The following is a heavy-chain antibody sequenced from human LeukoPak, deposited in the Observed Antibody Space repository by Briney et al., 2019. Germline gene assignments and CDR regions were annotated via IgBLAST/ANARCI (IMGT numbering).Heavy chain of an antibody. J-gene: IGHJ4*02. CDR3: AKDHLPGIVVADRDY. D-gene: IGHD6-19*01. CDR1: GFTFSSYS. Sequence: GGSLRLSCAASGFTFSSYSMNWVRQAPGKGLEWVSAISGSGGSTYYADSVKGRFTIARDNSKNTLYLQINSLRAEDTAVYYCAKDHLPGIVVADRDYWGQGTLVTVPS. CDR2: ISGSGGST. V-gene: IGHV3-23*01.